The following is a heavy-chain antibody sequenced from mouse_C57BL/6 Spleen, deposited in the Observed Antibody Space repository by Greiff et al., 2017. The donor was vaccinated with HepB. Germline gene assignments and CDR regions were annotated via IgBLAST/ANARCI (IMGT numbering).Heavy chain of an antibody. J-gene: IGHJ4*01. CDR3: ARGPSYAMDY. Sequence: LVESGPELVKPGASVKISCKASGYSFTSYYIHWVKQRPGQGLEWIGWIYPGSGNTKYNEKFKGKATLTADTSSSTAYMQLSSLTSEDSAVYYCARGPSYAMDYWGQGTSVTVSS. CDR2: IYPGSGNT. CDR1: GYSFTSYY. V-gene: IGHV1-66*01.